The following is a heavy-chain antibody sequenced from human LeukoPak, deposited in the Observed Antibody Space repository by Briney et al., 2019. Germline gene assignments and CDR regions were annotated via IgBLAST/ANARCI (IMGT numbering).Heavy chain of an antibody. V-gene: IGHV3-48*04. J-gene: IGHJ6*02. CDR2: ISSGGSNV. Sequence: GGSLRLSCAASGFTFSSYSMNWVRQAPGKGLEWVSYISSGGSNVNYADSVKGRFLISRDNAKNSLYLQINSLRAEDTAVYYCARRFKGAMDVWGQGTTGTVSS. CDR1: GFTFSSYS. CDR3: ARRFKGAMDV.